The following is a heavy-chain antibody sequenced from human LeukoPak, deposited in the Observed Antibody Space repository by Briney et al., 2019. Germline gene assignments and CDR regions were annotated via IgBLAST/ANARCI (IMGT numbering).Heavy chain of an antibody. J-gene: IGHJ4*02. CDR3: AKDTYYDFWSGSAPDY. CDR2: ISGSGGST. V-gene: IGHV3-23*01. CDR1: GFTFSSYA. Sequence: GGSLRLSCAAPGFTFSSYAMSWVRQAPGKGLEWVSAISGSGGSTYYADSVKGRFTISRDNSKNTLYLQMNSLRAEDTAVYYCAKDTYYDFWSGSAPDYWGQGTLVTVSS. D-gene: IGHD3-3*01.